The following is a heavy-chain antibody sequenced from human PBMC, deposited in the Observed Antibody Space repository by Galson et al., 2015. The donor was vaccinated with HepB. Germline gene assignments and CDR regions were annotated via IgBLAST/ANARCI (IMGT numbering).Heavy chain of an antibody. CDR3: AKDYYGSGSYYYYYYGMDV. CDR1: GFTFRTYG. Sequence: SLRLSCAASGFTFRTYGMHWVRQAPGKGLEWVAFIRYDGSEKHYADSVKGRFTISRDISKNSLYLEMNSLRAEDTAVYYCAKDYYGSGSYYYYYYGMDVWGQGTTVTVSS. V-gene: IGHV3-30*02. J-gene: IGHJ6*02. CDR2: IRYDGSEK. D-gene: IGHD3-10*01.